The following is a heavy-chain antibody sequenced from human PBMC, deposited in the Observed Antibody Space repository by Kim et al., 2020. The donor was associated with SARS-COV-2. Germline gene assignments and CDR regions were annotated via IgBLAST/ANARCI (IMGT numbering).Heavy chain of an antibody. Sequence: RFTISRDNSKNTLYLQMNSLRAEDTAVYYCAKSLVTYYYDSSGYYYFDYWGQGTLVTVSS. CDR3: AKSLVTYYYDSSGYYYFDY. J-gene: IGHJ4*02. D-gene: IGHD3-22*01. V-gene: IGHV3-23*01.